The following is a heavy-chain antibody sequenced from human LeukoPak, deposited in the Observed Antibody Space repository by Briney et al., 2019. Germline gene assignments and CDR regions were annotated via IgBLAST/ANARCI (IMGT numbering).Heavy chain of an antibody. Sequence: GGSLRLSCAASGFTFNSYAMTWVRQAPGKGLEWVSAVSGSGGSTYYADSVKGRFTISKDNSKNTLYLQMNSLRDEDTAVYYCAKHFDSSGRPRAGFDCRGQGTLVTVSS. CDR2: VSGSGGST. V-gene: IGHV3-23*01. CDR1: GFTFNSYA. CDR3: AKHFDSSGRPRAGFDC. J-gene: IGHJ4*02. D-gene: IGHD3-22*01.